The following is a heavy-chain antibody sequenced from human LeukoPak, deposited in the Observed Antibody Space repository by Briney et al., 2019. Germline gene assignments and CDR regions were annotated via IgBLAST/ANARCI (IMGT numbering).Heavy chain of an antibody. V-gene: IGHV1-2*02. D-gene: IGHD7-27*01. CDR3: ARGPHWDPHFDY. Sequence: ASVKVSCKASGYTFTGYYMHWVRQAPGKGLEWMGWINPNSGGTNYAQKFQGRVTMTRDTSISTAYMELSRLRSDDTAVYYCARGPHWDPHFDYWGQGTLVTVSS. CDR1: GYTFTGYY. CDR2: INPNSGGT. J-gene: IGHJ4*02.